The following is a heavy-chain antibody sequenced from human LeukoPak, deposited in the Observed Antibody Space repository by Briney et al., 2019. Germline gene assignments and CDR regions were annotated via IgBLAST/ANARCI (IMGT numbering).Heavy chain of an antibody. J-gene: IGHJ4*02. CDR1: GFTFSNAW. CDR3: ATLQGGAYYNY. V-gene: IGHV3-15*01. Sequence: PGGSLRLSCVGSGFTFSNAWMTWVRQAPGKGLEWVGRLKSKPAGGTLDYAAPVKGRFTISRDDSKNTLYLQMNSLTTEDTAVYYCATLQGGAYYNYWGQGTLVTVSS. D-gene: IGHD1-26*01. CDR2: LKSKPAGGTL.